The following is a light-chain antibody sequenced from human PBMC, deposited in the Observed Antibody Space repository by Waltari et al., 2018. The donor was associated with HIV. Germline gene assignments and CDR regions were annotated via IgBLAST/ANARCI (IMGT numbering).Light chain of an antibody. CDR1: DMPDHH. CDR3: QSADSDNTYNWV. Sequence: SQLTQPPSVSVPPGQTAKITCSGDDMPDHHVYWYQQKPAQAPVLVMYKVTERPSGIPERFSGSMSGTTVTLTIMGVQPEDEADYYCQSADSDNTYNWVFGGGTKLTVL. J-gene: IGLJ3*02. CDR2: KVT. V-gene: IGLV3-25*03.